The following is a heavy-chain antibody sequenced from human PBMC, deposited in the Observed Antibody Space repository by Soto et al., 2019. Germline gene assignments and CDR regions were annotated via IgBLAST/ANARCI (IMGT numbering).Heavy chain of an antibody. Sequence: GGSLRLSCAASVFTFSNAWMNWVRQAPGKGLEWVGRIKSKTDGGTTDYAAPVKGRFTISRDDSKNTLYLQMNSLKTEDTAVYYCTTSCTNGVCPIDYWGQGTLVTVSS. CDR3: TTSCTNGVCPIDY. CDR2: IKSKTDGGTT. D-gene: IGHD2-8*01. V-gene: IGHV3-15*07. J-gene: IGHJ4*02. CDR1: VFTFSNAW.